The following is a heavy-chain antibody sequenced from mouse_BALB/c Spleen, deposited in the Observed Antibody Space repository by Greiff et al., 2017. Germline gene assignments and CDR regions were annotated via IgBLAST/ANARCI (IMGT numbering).Heavy chain of an antibody. D-gene: IGHD1-1*01. CDR3: ARKGDYYGSSYTDYAMDY. V-gene: IGHV2-2*02. CDR1: GFSLTSYG. J-gene: IGHJ4*01. Sequence: VMLVESGPGLVQPSQSLSITCTVSGFSLTSYGVHWVRQSPGKGLEWLGVIWSGGSTDYNAAFISRLSISKDNSKSQVFFKMNSLQANDTAIYYCARKGDYYGSSYTDYAMDYWGQGTSVTVSS. CDR2: IWSGGST.